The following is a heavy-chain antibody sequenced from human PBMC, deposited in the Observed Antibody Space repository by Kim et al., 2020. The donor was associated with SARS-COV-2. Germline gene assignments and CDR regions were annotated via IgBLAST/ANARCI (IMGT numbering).Heavy chain of an antibody. Sequence: SETLSLTCTVSGGSISSSSYYWGWIRQPPGKGLEWIGSIYYSGSTYYNPSLKSRDTISVDTSKNQFSLKLSSVTAADTAVYYCARHKGNTIFGVVIIDAFDIWGQGTMVTVSS. D-gene: IGHD3-3*01. CDR2: IYYSGST. CDR3: ARHKGNTIFGVVIIDAFDI. V-gene: IGHV4-39*01. CDR1: GGSISSSSYY. J-gene: IGHJ3*02.